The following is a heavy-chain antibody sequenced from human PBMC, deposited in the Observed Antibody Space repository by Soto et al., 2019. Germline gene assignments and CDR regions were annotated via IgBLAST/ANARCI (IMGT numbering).Heavy chain of an antibody. CDR1: GGSISSYY. CDR3: ARAGPRGTYYYDSSGYLFDY. Sequence: PSETLSLTCTVSGGSISSYYWSWIRQPPGKGLEWIGYIYYSGSTNYNPSLKSRVTISVDTSKNQFSLKLSSVTAADTAVYYCARAGPRGTYYYDSSGYLFDYWGQGTLVTVSS. J-gene: IGHJ4*02. D-gene: IGHD3-22*01. CDR2: IYYSGST. V-gene: IGHV4-59*08.